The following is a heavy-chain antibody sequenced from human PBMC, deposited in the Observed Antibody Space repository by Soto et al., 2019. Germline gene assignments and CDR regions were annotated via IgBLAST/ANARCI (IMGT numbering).Heavy chain of an antibody. CDR1: GFTFSSYG. V-gene: IGHV3-30*18. Sequence: GGSLRLSCAASGFTFSSYGMHWVRQAPGKGLEWVAVISYDGSNKYYADSVKGRFTISRDNSKNTLYLQMNSLRAEDTAVYYCAKDRDDFWSGYYWGWFDPWGQGTLVTVSS. CDR2: ISYDGSNK. J-gene: IGHJ5*02. D-gene: IGHD3-3*01. CDR3: AKDRDDFWSGYYWGWFDP.